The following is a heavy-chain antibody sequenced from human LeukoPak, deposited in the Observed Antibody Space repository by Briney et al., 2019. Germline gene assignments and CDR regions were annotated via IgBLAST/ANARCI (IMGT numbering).Heavy chain of an antibody. Sequence: PSENLSLTCTVSGGSISSYYWSWIRQPAGKGLEWIGRIYTSGSTNYNPSLKSRVTISVDTSKNRFSEQLSSWTAADTAVYYCAIDHLYWSSTSCADYWGQGTLVSVSS. V-gene: IGHV4-4*07. CDR2: IYTSGST. J-gene: IGHJ4*02. CDR1: GGSISSYY. D-gene: IGHD2-2*01. CDR3: AIDHLYWSSTSCADY.